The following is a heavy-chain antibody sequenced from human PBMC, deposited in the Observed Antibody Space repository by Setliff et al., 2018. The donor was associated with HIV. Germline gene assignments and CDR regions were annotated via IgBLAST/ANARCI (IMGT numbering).Heavy chain of an antibody. CDR2: IYISGST. J-gene: IGHJ6*03. V-gene: IGHV4-4*07. CDR3: ARGDLDAYNYYYMDV. Sequence: SETLSLTCTVSGGSITSYYWSWIRQPAGKGLEWFGRIYISGSTNYNPSFESRVTMSIDTSKNQFSLKLSSVTAADTAVYYCARGDLDAYNYYYMDVWGKGTTVTVSS. CDR1: GGSITSYY.